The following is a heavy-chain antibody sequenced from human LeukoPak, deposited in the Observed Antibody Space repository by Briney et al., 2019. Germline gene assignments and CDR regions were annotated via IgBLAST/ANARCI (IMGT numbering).Heavy chain of an antibody. D-gene: IGHD2-2*01. J-gene: IGHJ3*02. CDR1: GGTFSSYA. CDR3: ARGYGSTSPLTHDAFDI. Sequence: SVKVSCKASGGTFSSYAISWVRQAPGQGLEWMGGIIPIFGTANYAQKFQGRVTITADESTSTAYMELSSLRSEDTAVYYCARGYGSTSPLTHDAFDIWGQGTMVTVSS. V-gene: IGHV1-69*13. CDR2: IIPIFGTA.